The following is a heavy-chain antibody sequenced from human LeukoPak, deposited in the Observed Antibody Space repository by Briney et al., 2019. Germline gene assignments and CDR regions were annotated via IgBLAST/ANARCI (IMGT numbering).Heavy chain of an antibody. CDR1: GYTFTSYD. CDR2: MNPNSGNT. J-gene: IGHJ6*03. Sequence: ASVKVSCKASGYTFTSYDINWVRQATGQGLEWMGWMNPNSGNTGYAQKFQGRVTMTRNTSISTAYMELSSLRSEDTAVYYCARVLGGRATTGYYYYYYYMDVRGKGTTVTISS. V-gene: IGHV1-8*01. CDR3: ARVLGGRATTGYYYYYYYMDV. D-gene: IGHD1-26*01.